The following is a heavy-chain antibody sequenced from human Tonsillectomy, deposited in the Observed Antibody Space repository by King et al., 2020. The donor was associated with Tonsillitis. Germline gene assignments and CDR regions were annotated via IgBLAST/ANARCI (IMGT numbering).Heavy chain of an antibody. CDR1: GGSFSGYY. CDR3: ARKIDFGYYFDY. D-gene: IGHD3-16*01. J-gene: IGHJ4*02. CDR2: INHSGRT. Sequence: VQLQQWGAGLLKPSETLSLTCAVYGGSFSGYYWSWIRQPPGKGLEWIGEINHSGRTNYNPSLKSRVTVSVDTSKNQFSLKLSYVTAADTAVYYCARKIDFGYYFDYWGQGTLVTVSS. V-gene: IGHV4-34*01.